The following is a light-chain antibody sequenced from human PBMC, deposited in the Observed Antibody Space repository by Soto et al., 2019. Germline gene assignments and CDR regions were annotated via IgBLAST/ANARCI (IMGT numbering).Light chain of an antibody. V-gene: IGLV9-49*01. CDR1: SGYSNYK. J-gene: IGLJ2*01. Sequence: QSVLTQPPSASASLGDSVTLTCTLSSGYSNYKVDWYQQRPGKGPRFVMRVGADGVVGSKGDGIPDRFSVLGSGLNRYLTIKNIQEEDESDYHCGADHGSGSDSVFGGGTKLTV. CDR3: GADHGSGSDSV. CDR2: VGADGVVG.